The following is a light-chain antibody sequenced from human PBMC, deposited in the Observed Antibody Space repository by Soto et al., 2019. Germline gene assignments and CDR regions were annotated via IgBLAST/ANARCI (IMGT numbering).Light chain of an antibody. CDR2: DAS. V-gene: IGKV1-5*01. CDR3: QQYHSYPYT. CDR1: QSISSW. J-gene: IGKJ2*01. Sequence: DIQMTQSPSTLSASVGDRVTITCRASQSISSWLAWYQQKPGKAPKLLIYDASSWESGVPSRFNGSGSGTEVTLTISSLQPDDFATYYCQQYHSYPYTFGQGTKLEIK.